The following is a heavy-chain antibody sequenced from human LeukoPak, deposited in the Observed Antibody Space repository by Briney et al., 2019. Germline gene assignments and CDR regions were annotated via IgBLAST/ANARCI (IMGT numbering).Heavy chain of an antibody. D-gene: IGHD3-22*01. J-gene: IGHJ4*02. CDR1: GFTFSSYA. Sequence: GGSLRLSCAASGFTFSSYAMHWVRQAPGKGLEWVAVISYDGSNKYYADSVKGRFTISRDNSKNTLYLQMNSLRAEDTAVYYCARASHYYDSSGYSLVDYWGQGTLVTVSS. CDR2: ISYDGSNK. CDR3: ARASHYYDSSGYSLVDY. V-gene: IGHV3-30*04.